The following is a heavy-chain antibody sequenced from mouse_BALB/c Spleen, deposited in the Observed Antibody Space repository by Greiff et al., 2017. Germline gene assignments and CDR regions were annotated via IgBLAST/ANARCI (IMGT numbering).Heavy chain of an antibody. CDR1: GFNIKDYY. J-gene: IGHJ4*01. Sequence: VQLQQSGAELVRSGASVKLSCTASGFNIKDYYMHWVKQRPEQGLEWIGWIDPENGDTEYAPKFQGKATMTADTSSNTAYLQLSSLTSEDTAVYYWHGSSGAMDYWGQGTSVTVSS. CDR2: IDPENGDT. CDR3: HGSSGAMDY. V-gene: IGHV14-4*02. D-gene: IGHD1-1*01.